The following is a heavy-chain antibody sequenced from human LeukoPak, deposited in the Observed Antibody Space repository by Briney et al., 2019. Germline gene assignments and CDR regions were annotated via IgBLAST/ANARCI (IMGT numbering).Heavy chain of an antibody. D-gene: IGHD3-10*01. J-gene: IGHJ4*02. CDR3: ARSYGSGMFDY. CDR2: ISFDGSNK. CDR1: GFTFINYA. V-gene: IGHV3-30-3*01. Sequence: GGSLRLSCEASGFTFINYALHWVRQAPGKGLEWVSVISFDGSNKYYADSVKGRFTISRDNSKNTLYLQMNSLRAEDTAVYYCARSYGSGMFDYWGQGTLVTVSS.